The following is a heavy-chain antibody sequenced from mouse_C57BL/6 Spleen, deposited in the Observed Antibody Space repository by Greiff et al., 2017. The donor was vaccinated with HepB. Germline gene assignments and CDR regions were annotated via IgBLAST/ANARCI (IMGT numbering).Heavy chain of an antibody. Sequence: QVQLQQSGAELVRPGASVKLSCKASGYTFTDYYINWVKQRPGQGLEWIARIYPGSGNTYYNEKFKGKATLTAEKSSSTAYMQLSSLTSEDSAVYFCAREGVYYYGSSYEDFDYWGQGTTLTVSS. J-gene: IGHJ2*01. CDR1: GYTFTDYY. V-gene: IGHV1-76*01. D-gene: IGHD1-1*01. CDR3: AREGVYYYGSSYEDFDY. CDR2: IYPGSGNT.